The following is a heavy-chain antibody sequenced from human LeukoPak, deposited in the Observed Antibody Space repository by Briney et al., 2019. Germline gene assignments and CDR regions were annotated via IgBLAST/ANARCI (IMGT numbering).Heavy chain of an antibody. J-gene: IGHJ4*02. CDR1: GFPVSSIY. Sequence: PGGSLRLSCAASGFPVSSIYMSWVRQAPGKGLEWVSVIYSGGSTYYADSVKGRFTISRDNTKNTLYLQMNSLRAEDTAVYYCAIYLGYSDISTGYWGQGTLVTVSS. CDR2: IYSGGST. V-gene: IGHV3-66*02. D-gene: IGHD3-9*01. CDR3: AIYLGYSDISTGY.